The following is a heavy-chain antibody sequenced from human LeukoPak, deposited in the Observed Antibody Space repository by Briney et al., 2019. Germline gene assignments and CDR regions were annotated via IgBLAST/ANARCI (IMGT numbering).Heavy chain of an antibody. CDR3: ARAYGDSYGRILDY. J-gene: IGHJ4*02. CDR1: GGSFSGYY. CDR2: IYYSGST. V-gene: IGHV4-31*11. Sequence: KPSETLSLTCAVYGGSFSGYYWSWIRQHPGKGLEWIGYIYYSGSTYYNPSLKSRVTISVDTSKNQFSLKLSSVTAADTAVYYCARAYGDSYGRILDYWGQGTLVTVSS. D-gene: IGHD5-18*01.